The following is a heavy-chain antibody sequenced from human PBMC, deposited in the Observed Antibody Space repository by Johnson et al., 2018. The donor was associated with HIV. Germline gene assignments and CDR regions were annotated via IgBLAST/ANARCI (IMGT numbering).Heavy chain of an antibody. CDR2: IKSKTDGGTT. Sequence: VQLVESGGGLVQPGGSLRLSCAASGFTFSNAWMSWVRQAPGKGLEWVGRIKSKTDGGTTDYAAPVKGRFTISRDDSKNTLYLQMNSLKTEDTALYYCIQDRGGGTIFGLVTHDAFDIWGQGTMVTVSS. J-gene: IGHJ3*02. CDR3: IQDRGGGTIFGLVTHDAFDI. D-gene: IGHD3-3*01. V-gene: IGHV3-15*01. CDR1: GFTFSNAW.